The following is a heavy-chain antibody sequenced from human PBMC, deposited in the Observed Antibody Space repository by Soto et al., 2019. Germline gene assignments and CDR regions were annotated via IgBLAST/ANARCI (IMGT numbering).Heavy chain of an antibody. CDR1: GFTFSSYA. CDR3: ARDSVDYGGWYYYYYGMDV. CDR2: ISYDGSNK. J-gene: IGHJ6*02. Sequence: ESGGGVVQPGRSLRLSCAASGFTFSSYAMHWVRQAPGKGLEWVAVISYDGSNKYYADSVKGRFTISRDNSKNTLYLQMNSLRAEDTAVYYCARDSVDYGGWYYYYYGMDVWGQGTTVTVSS. D-gene: IGHD4-17*01. V-gene: IGHV3-30-3*01.